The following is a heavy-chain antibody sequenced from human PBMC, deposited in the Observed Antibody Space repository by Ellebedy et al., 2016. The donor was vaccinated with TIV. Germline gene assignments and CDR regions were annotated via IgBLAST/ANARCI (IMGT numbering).Heavy chain of an antibody. J-gene: IGHJ5*02. Sequence: AASVKVSCKASGYTFTSYYMHWVRQAPGHGLEWMGIINPSGGSTSYAQKLQGRVTMTRDTSTSTVYMELSSLRSEDTAVYYCARGGDIQLLFANWFDPWGQGTLVTVSS. CDR2: INPSGGST. CDR3: ARGGDIQLLFANWFDP. V-gene: IGHV1-46*04. D-gene: IGHD5-18*01. CDR1: GYTFTSYY.